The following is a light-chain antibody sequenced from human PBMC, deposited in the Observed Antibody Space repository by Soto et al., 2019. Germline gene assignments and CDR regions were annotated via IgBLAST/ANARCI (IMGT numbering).Light chain of an antibody. Sequence: DIVKTQSPFSLAVTPGESASISCRSSQSLLHRNGKNYLDWYLQKPGQSPQLLIYLGSSRASGVPDRVSGSGSGTDFTLKIDRVEAEDVGIYYCMQGLQSTITFGQGTRLEIK. CDR1: QSLLHRNGKNY. V-gene: IGKV2-28*01. J-gene: IGKJ5*01. CDR3: MQGLQSTIT. CDR2: LGS.